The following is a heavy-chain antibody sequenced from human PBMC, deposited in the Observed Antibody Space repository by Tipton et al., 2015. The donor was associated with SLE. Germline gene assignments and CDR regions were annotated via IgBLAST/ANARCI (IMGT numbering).Heavy chain of an antibody. V-gene: IGHV4-39*07. CDR2: IYYSGGT. CDR1: GGSISSSSYY. J-gene: IGHJ4*02. CDR3: ARGSGLRPLGDY. Sequence: LRLSCTVSGGSISSSSYYWGWIRQPPGKGLEWIGRIYYSGGTYYNPSLKSRVTISVDTSKNQFSLKLSSVTAADTAVYYCARGSGLRPLGDYWGQGTLVTVSS. D-gene: IGHD4-17*01.